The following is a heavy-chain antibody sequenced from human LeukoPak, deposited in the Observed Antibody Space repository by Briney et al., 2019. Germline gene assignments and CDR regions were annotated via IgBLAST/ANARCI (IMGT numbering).Heavy chain of an antibody. CDR1: GGSFSGYY. V-gene: IGHV4-34*01. D-gene: IGHD5-24*01. CDR3: AGVSRDGYNWRDYYYYMDV. CDR2: INHSGST. J-gene: IGHJ6*03. Sequence: SETLSLTCAVYGGSFSGYYWSWIRQPPGKGLEWIGEINHSGSTYYNPSLKSRVTISVDTSKNQFSLKLSSVTAADTAVYYCAGVSRDGYNWRDYYYYMDVWGKGTTVTVSS.